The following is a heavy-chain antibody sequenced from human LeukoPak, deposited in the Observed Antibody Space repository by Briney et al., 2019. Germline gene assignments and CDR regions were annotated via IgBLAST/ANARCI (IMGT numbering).Heavy chain of an antibody. Sequence: GGSLRLSCAASGFTFSNYAMSWVRHAPGKGLEWVSRIKSDGSTSTYADSVKGRFSVSRDNGKNTVYLQMNSLRTEDTAVYYCAKSDYFDPWGQGTLVTVSS. CDR3: AKSDYFDP. CDR1: GFTFSNYA. V-gene: IGHV3-74*01. CDR2: IKSDGSTS. D-gene: IGHD4/OR15-4a*01. J-gene: IGHJ5*02.